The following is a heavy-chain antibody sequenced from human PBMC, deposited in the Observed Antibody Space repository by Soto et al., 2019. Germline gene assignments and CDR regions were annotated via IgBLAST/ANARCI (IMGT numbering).Heavy chain of an antibody. CDR2: IWYDGSNK. CDR3: ARAHCSSTSCALFAY. J-gene: IGHJ4*02. D-gene: IGHD2-2*01. CDR1: GFTFSSYG. V-gene: IGHV3-33*01. Sequence: TGGSRRLSCAASGFTFSSYGTHWFRQAPGKGLEWVAVIWYDGSNKYYADSVKGRFTISRDNSKNTLYLQMNSLRAEDTAVYYCARAHCSSTSCALFAYWGQGTLVTVSS.